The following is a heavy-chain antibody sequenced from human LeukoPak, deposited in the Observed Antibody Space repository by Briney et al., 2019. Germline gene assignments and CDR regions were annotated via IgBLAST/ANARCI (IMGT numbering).Heavy chain of an antibody. Sequence: TSETLSLTCTVSGGSISSYYWSWIRRPPGKGLEWIGYIYYSGSTNYNPSLKSRVTISVDTSKNQFSLKLSSVTAADTAVYYCARGVYCSGGSCYSGIDYWGQGTLVTVSS. CDR1: GGSISSYY. CDR3: ARGVYCSGGSCYSGIDY. CDR2: IYYSGST. J-gene: IGHJ4*02. D-gene: IGHD2-15*01. V-gene: IGHV4-59*08.